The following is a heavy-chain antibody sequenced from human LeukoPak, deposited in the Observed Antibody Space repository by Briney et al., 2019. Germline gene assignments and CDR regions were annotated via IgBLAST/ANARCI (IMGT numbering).Heavy chain of an antibody. CDR3: TRAPITSPFYFDY. Sequence: GGSLRLSCTASGFAFDEHGMSWVRQVPGKGLEWVSGINWSGGSTGYADPLRGRFTISRDNAKNSLHLQMDSLRAEDTALYYCTRAPITSPFYFDYWGQGTLVTVSS. J-gene: IGHJ4*02. CDR2: INWSGGST. D-gene: IGHD2-2*01. V-gene: IGHV3-20*04. CDR1: GFAFDEHG.